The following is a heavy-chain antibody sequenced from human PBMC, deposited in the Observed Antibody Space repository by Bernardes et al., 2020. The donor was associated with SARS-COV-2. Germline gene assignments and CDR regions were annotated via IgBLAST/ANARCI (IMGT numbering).Heavy chain of an antibody. CDR3: ARDPALYYDILTGHLGSYYYYGMDV. J-gene: IGHJ6*02. CDR2: IYHSGST. V-gene: IGHV4-38-2*02. Sequence: SETLSLTCAVSGYSISSGYYWGWIRQPPGKGLEWIGSIYHSGSTYYNPSLKSRVTISVDTSKNQFSLKLSSVTAADTAVYYCARDPALYYDILTGHLGSYYYYGMDVWGQGTTVTVSS. D-gene: IGHD3-9*01. CDR1: GYSISSGYY.